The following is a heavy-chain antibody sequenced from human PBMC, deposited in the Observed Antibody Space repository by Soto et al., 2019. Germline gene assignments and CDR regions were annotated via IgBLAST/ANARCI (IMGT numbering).Heavy chain of an antibody. V-gene: IGHV1-58*01. CDR3: AATLYVDTAPVEGDY. CDR2: IVVGSGNT. Sequence: QMQLVQSGPEVKKPGTSVKVSCKASGFTFTSSAVQWVRQARGQRLEWIGWIVVGSGNTNYAQKFQERVTITRDMSTSTAYMELSSLRSEDTAVYYCAATLYVDTAPVEGDYWGQGTLVTVSS. CDR1: GFTFTSSA. J-gene: IGHJ4*02. D-gene: IGHD5-18*01.